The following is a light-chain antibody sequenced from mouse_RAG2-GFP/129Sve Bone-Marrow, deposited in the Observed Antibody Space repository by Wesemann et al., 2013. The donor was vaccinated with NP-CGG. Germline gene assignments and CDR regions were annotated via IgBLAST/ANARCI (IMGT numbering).Light chain of an antibody. V-gene: IGKV6-25*01. CDR1: QDVGTA. CDR3: QQHYSTLFT. CDR2: WAS. J-gene: IGKJ4*01. Sequence: DIVMTQSQKFMSTSVGDRVSITCKASQDVGTAVAWYQQKPGQSPKLLIYWASTRHTGVPDRFTGSGSGTDYTLTISSVQAEDLALYYCQQHYSTLFTFGSGTKLEIK.